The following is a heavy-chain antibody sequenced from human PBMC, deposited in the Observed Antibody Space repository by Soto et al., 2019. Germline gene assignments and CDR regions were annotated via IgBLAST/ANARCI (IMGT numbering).Heavy chain of an antibody. Sequence: GESLKISCQGSGYSFTTHWITWVRQTPGKGLEWMGRIDPSNSYINYSPSFQGHVTISADKSISTAYLQWGSLKASDTAMYYCARLYCSSSTCDSWFDPWGQGTLVTVSS. CDR1: GYSFTTHW. D-gene: IGHD2-2*01. CDR2: IDPSNSYI. J-gene: IGHJ5*02. CDR3: ARLYCSSSTCDSWFDP. V-gene: IGHV5-10-1*01.